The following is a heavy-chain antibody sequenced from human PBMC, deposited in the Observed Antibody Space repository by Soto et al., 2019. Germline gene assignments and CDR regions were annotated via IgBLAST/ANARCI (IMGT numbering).Heavy chain of an antibody. V-gene: IGHV1-69*13. D-gene: IGHD3-22*01. CDR3: AREKSYYDSSGYSSFDY. J-gene: IGHJ4*02. Sequence: GASVKVSCKASGGTFSSYAISWVRQAPGQGLEWMGGIIPIFGTANYAQKFQGRVTITADESTSTAYMELSSLRSEDTAVYYCAREKSYYDSSGYSSFDYWGQGTLVTVSS. CDR2: IIPIFGTA. CDR1: GGTFSSYA.